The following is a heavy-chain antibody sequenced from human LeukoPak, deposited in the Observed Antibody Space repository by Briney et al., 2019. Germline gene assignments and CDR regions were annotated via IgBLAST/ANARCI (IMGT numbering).Heavy chain of an antibody. Sequence: ASVKVSCEVSGYTLTELSMHWVRQATGQGLEWMGWMNPNSGNTGHAQKFQGRVTMTRNTSISTAYMELSSLRSEDTAVYYCARGPVVPAANVRFDPWGQGTLVTVSS. V-gene: IGHV1-8*01. CDR1: GYTLTELS. CDR2: MNPNSGNT. D-gene: IGHD2-2*01. J-gene: IGHJ5*02. CDR3: ARGPVVPAANVRFDP.